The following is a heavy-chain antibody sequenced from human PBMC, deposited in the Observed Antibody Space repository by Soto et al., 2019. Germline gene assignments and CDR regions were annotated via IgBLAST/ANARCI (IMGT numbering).Heavy chain of an antibody. D-gene: IGHD3-3*01. Sequence: ASVKISCKAPGDTFTSYYLNWVRQAPGQGLGWLVVINPHGGITKYAQTFQGRVTMTRDTARSTVYMELRSLRSDDTAIYYCARSSGGNFGIIIEGSNWFDPWGQGTLVTVSS. CDR1: GDTFTSYY. CDR2: INPHGGIT. V-gene: IGHV1-46*01. CDR3: ARSSGGNFGIIIEGSNWFDP. J-gene: IGHJ5*02.